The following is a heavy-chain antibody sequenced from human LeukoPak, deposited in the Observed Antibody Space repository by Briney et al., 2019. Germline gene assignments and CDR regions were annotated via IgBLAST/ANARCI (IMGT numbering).Heavy chain of an antibody. CDR2: ISGSGGST. CDR3: ANRSLGYCSSTSCYEGGWFDP. D-gene: IGHD2-2*01. Sequence: QPGGSLRLSCAVSGFTVSSDYMSWVRQAPGKGLECVSDISGSGGSTYYADSVKGRFTISRDNSKNTLYLQMNSLRAEDTAIYYCANRSLGYCSSTSCYEGGWFDPWGQGTLVTVSS. CDR1: GFTVSSDY. V-gene: IGHV3-23*01. J-gene: IGHJ5*02.